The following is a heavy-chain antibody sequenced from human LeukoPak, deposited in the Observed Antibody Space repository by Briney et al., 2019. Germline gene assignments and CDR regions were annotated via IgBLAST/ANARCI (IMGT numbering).Heavy chain of an antibody. D-gene: IGHD6-13*01. Sequence: GGSLRLSCAASGFTFSIYAMHWVRQAPGKGLEWVAFISSDGSNKYYADSVKGRFTISRDNSKNTLYLQMNSLRAEDTAVYYCADYIAAGDYWGQGTLVTVSS. CDR1: GFTFSIYA. CDR2: ISSDGSNK. V-gene: IGHV3-30-3*01. CDR3: ADYIAAGDY. J-gene: IGHJ4*02.